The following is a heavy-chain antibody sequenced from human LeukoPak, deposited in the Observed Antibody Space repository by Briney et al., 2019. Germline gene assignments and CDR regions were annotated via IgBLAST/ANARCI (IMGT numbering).Heavy chain of an antibody. V-gene: IGHV3-21*01. J-gene: IGHJ5*02. D-gene: IGHD1-1*01. Sequence: GGSLRLSCAASGFTFSSYSMNWVRQAPGKGLEWVSSISSSSSYIYYADSVKGRFTISRDNAKSSLYLQMNSLRAEDTAVYYCATGQLTANWFDPWGQGTLVTVSS. CDR3: ATGQLTANWFDP. CDR2: ISSSSSYI. CDR1: GFTFSSYS.